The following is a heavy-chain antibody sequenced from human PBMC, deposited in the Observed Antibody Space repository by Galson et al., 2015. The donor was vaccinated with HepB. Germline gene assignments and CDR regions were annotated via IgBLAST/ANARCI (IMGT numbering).Heavy chain of an antibody. J-gene: IGHJ4*02. CDR2: INPYSGST. V-gene: IGHV1-18*01. Sequence: SVKVSCKASGYTFNTYGISWVRLAPGQGLEWMGRINPYSGSTIYAQKFQDRVTMTADTSTNTAYLELGSLTFDDTAVYYCAIGGLAAIGGPSFDSWGQGTLVTVSS. D-gene: IGHD5-24*01. CDR1: GYTFNTYG. CDR3: AIGGLAAIGGPSFDS.